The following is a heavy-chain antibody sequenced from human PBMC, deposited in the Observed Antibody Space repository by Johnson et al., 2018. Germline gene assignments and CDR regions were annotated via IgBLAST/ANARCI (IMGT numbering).Heavy chain of an antibody. CDR1: GFTFSSYA. Sequence: QLVESGGGVVQPGRSLRLSCAASGFTFSSYAMHWVRQAPGKGLEWVAVISYHGTTKYYADSVKGRFTISRDNSKNTLYLQMNTLRAEDRAVYYCARTSSGYKDAFDIWGQGTMVTVSS. CDR3: ARTSSGYKDAFDI. V-gene: IGHV3-30-3*01. CDR2: ISYHGTTK. J-gene: IGHJ3*02. D-gene: IGHD3-22*01.